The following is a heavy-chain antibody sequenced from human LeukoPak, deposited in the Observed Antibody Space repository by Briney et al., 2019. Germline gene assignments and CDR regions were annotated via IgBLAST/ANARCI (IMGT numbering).Heavy chain of an antibody. CDR3: ARVKIAAAGTEAFDI. D-gene: IGHD6-13*01. V-gene: IGHV3-7*01. CDR1: GFTFSSYW. J-gene: IGHJ3*02. Sequence: GGSLRLSCAASGFTFSSYWMSWVRQAPGKGLEWVANIKQDGSEKYYADSVKGRFTISRDNAKNSLYLQMNSLRAEDTAVYYCARVKIAAAGTEAFDIWGQGTMVTVSS. CDR2: IKQDGSEK.